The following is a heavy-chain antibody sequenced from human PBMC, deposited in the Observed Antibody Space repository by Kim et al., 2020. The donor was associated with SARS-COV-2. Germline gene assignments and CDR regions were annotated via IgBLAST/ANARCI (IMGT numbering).Heavy chain of an antibody. V-gene: IGHV1-18*01. CDR2: IGPYNDNT. J-gene: IGHJ4*02. D-gene: IGHD3-16*01. CDR1: GYTFTDYG. CDR3: ARGGLGTPPDGY. Sequence: ASVKVSCKASGYTFTDYGISWVRQAPGQGLAWMGWIGPYNDNTNYAQNLRGRVTMTTDTSTTTAYMELRSLRSDDTAVYYCARGGLGTPPDGYWGQGTLVTVSS.